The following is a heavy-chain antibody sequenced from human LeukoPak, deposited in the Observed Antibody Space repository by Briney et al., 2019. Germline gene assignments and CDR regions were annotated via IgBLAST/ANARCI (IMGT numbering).Heavy chain of an antibody. CDR1: GFTFSSYW. V-gene: IGHV3-7*01. J-gene: IGHJ6*03. CDR2: IKQDGSEK. CDR3: VRLKTTAAGGYYYYMDV. Sequence: GGSLRLSCAASGFTFSSYWMSWVRQAPGKGLEWVANIKQDGSEKYYVDSVKGRFTISRDNAKNSLYLQMNSLRAEDTAVYYCVRLKTTAAGGYYYYMDVWGKGTTVTVSS. D-gene: IGHD4-17*01.